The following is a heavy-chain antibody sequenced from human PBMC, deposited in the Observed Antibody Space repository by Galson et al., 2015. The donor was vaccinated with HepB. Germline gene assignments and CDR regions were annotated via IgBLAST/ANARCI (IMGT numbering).Heavy chain of an antibody. J-gene: IGHJ4*02. CDR3: AKGDTYYYDSSGYRIDY. CDR1: GFTFDDYA. Sequence: SLRLSCAASGFTFDDYAMHWVRQAPGKGLEWVSGISWNSGSIGYADSVKGRFTISRDNAKNSLYLQMNSLRAEDTALYYCAKGDTYYYDSSGYRIDYWGQGTLVTVSS. V-gene: IGHV3-9*01. CDR2: ISWNSGSI. D-gene: IGHD3-22*01.